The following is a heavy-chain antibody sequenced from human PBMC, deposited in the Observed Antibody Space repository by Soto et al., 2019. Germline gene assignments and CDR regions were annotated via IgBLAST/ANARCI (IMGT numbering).Heavy chain of an antibody. J-gene: IGHJ6*02. CDR3: ARTFDYYGMDV. Sequence: XGTLSLTFAVSGYSVASGYYWSWIRQSPGKGLEWIGSIYHAGSVYYNPSLNSRVAVSLDTSKNHFSLKLTSVTAADTAVYYCARTFDYYGMDVCGQRTTVTVPS. V-gene: IGHV4-38-2*01. CDR2: IYHAGSV. CDR1: GYSVASGYY.